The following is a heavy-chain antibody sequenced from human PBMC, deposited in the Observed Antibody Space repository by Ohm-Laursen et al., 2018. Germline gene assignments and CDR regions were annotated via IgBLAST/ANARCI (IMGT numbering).Heavy chain of an antibody. CDR1: GFTFSSYW. V-gene: IGHV3-7*03. CDR2: IKEDGSVK. Sequence: SLRLSCAPSGFTFSSYWMSWVRQAPGKGLEWVANIKEDGSVKYYVDSVKGRFTVSRDNAKDSLFLQINSLRVEDTAVYYCARDLGALDLWGQGTIVTVSS. J-gene: IGHJ3*01. CDR3: ARDLGALDL.